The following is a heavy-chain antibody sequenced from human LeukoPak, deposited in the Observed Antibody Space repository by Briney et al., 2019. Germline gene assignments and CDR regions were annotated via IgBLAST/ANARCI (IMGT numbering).Heavy chain of an antibody. CDR3: ARDRVTIFGVVISYGDYYYYGMDV. V-gene: IGHV3-48*04. CDR2: IRSSGSTI. J-gene: IGHJ6*02. D-gene: IGHD3-3*01. Sequence: GGSLRLSCAASGFTFSSYSMNWVRQAPGKGLEWVSYIRSSGSTIYYADSVKGRFTISRDNAKNSLYLQMNSLRAEDTAVYYCARDRVTIFGVVISYGDYYYYGMDVWGQGTTVTVSS. CDR1: GFTFSSYS.